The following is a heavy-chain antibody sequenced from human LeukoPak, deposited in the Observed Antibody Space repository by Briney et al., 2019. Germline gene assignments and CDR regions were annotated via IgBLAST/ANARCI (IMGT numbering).Heavy chain of an antibody. CDR3: ARGFYFDW. CDR1: GLSLSSYS. Sequence: LPGGSLRLSCAAFGLSLSSYSLNWVRPAPGQGLEWITYIRSSSTPIHSAEPVKGRFTISRDNAKNSLYVQMIRLIDEAKAVYHCARGFYFDWGGQGTLVAFSA. J-gene: IGHJ4*02. V-gene: IGHV3-48*02. CDR2: IRSSSTPI.